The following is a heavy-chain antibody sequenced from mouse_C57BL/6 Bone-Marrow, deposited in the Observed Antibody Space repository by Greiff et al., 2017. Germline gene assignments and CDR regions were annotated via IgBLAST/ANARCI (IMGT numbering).Heavy chain of an antibody. CDR1: GYTFTSYW. D-gene: IGHD1-1*01. CDR2: IYPGNSDT. CDR3: TRKNYYGSSYDWYFDV. V-gene: IGHV1-5*01. Sequence: VQLQQSGTVLARPGASVKMSCKTSGYTFTSYWMHWVKQRPGQGLEWIGAIYPGNSDTSYNQKFKGKAKLTAVTSASTAYMELSSLTNEDSAVYYCTRKNYYGSSYDWYFDVWGTGTKVTVSS. J-gene: IGHJ1*03.